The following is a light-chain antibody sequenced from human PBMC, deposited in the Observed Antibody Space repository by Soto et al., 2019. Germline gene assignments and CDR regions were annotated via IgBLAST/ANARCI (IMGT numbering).Light chain of an antibody. CDR2: DNN. V-gene: IGLV1-51*01. Sequence: QSVLTQPPSVSAAPGQKVTISCSGSSSNIGDNYVSWYQQLPGTAPKLLIYDNNVRPSGVPDRFSGSKFGTSATLGITGLQTGDEADYCCGTWDSSLSAVVFGGGTKLTVL. CDR1: SSNIGDNY. CDR3: GTWDSSLSAVV. J-gene: IGLJ2*01.